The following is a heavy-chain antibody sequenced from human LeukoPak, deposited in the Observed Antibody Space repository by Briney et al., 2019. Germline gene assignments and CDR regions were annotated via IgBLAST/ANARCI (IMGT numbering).Heavy chain of an antibody. CDR1: GFAFISYE. Sequence: GGSLRLSCAASGFAFISYELIWVRQAPGKGLEWVSYIGSTTNSIYYADSVKGRFTIAIDNAKKSLHLQMNSLRAEDTAVYYCARDEYSGLYYYIDVWGDGTPVTVSS. CDR2: IGSTTNSI. CDR3: ARDEYSGLYYYIDV. D-gene: IGHD5-12*01. J-gene: IGHJ6*03. V-gene: IGHV3-48*03.